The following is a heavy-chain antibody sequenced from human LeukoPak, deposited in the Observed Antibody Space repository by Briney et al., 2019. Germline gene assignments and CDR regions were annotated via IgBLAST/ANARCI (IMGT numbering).Heavy chain of an antibody. Sequence: GGSLRLSCAVSGFTFSGYAMSWVRQAPGKGLEWVSAISGSGGSTYYADSVKGRFTISKDNSKNTLYLQMDSLRAEDTAVYYCAKGGLDGGEVWFDPWGQGTLVTVSS. D-gene: IGHD2-15*01. CDR3: AKGGLDGGEVWFDP. J-gene: IGHJ5*02. CDR1: GFTFSGYA. V-gene: IGHV3-23*01. CDR2: ISGSGGST.